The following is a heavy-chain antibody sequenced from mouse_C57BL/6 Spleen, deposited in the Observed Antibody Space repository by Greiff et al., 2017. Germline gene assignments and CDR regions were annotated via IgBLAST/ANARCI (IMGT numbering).Heavy chain of an antibody. V-gene: IGHV2-5*01. CDR2: IWRGGST. J-gene: IGHJ4*01. CDR1: GFSLTSYG. CDR3: AKKGIYYDYDYAMDY. D-gene: IGHD2-4*01. Sequence: QVQLQQSGPGLVQPPQSLSITCTVSGFSLTSYGVHWVRQSPGKGLEWLGVIWRGGSTDYNAAFMSRLSITNDKSKSQVFFKMNSLQADDTAIYYCAKKGIYYDYDYAMDYWGQGTSVTVSS.